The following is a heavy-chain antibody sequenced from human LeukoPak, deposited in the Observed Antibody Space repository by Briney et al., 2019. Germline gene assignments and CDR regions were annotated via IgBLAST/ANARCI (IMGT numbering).Heavy chain of an antibody. J-gene: IGHJ4*02. D-gene: IGHD1-7*01. CDR2: IIPIFGTA. V-gene: IGHV1-69*13. Sequence: SVKVSCKASGGTFSSYAISWVRQAPGQGLEWMGGIIPIFGTANYAQKFQGRVTITADESTSTAYMELSSLRSEDTAVYYCARGGGTGTTDSFDYWGQGALVTVSS. CDR3: ARGGGTGTTDSFDY. CDR1: GGTFSSYA.